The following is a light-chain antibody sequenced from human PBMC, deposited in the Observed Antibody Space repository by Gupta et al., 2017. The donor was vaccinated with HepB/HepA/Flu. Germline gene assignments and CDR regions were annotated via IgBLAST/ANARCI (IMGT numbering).Light chain of an antibody. CDR1: QRVSSN. CDR3: QQYNNWPPWT. J-gene: IGKJ1*01. V-gene: IGKV3-15*01. Sequence: EIVMTQSPATLSVSPGERATLSCRASQRVSSNLAWYQQKPGQAPRLLMYGASTRATGIPARFSGSGSGTEFTLTISSLQSEYFAVYYCQQYNNWPPWTFGQGTKVEIK. CDR2: GAS.